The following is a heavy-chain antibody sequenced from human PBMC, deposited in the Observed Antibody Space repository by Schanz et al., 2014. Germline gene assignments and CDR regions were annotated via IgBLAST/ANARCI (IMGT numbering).Heavy chain of an antibody. D-gene: IGHD6-19*01. CDR2: ISDSSSYI. Sequence: VQLVDSGGGVVQPGRSLRLSCAASGFTFSDYSMNWVRQAPGKGLEWVSSISDSSSYIYYADSVKGRFTISRDNAKNSLYLQMSSLRAEDTAVYYCARDRVQYSSGWYSDSWGQGTLVTVSS. V-gene: IGHV3-21*01. CDR1: GFTFSDYS. J-gene: IGHJ4*02. CDR3: ARDRVQYSSGWYSDS.